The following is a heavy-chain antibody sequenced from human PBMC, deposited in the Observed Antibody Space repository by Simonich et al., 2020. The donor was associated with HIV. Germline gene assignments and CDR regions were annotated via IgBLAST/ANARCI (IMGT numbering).Heavy chain of an antibody. Sequence: QVLLQESGPGLVKPSETLSLTCSVSVGSISSSNYYWGWIRQPPGKGLEWIGSIYYSGTTYYNPSLKSRVSISVDTSKTQFSLKLTSVTAADTAVYYCARRVSVSSGSPRYFDSWGHGTLVTVSS. CDR2: IYYSGTT. J-gene: IGHJ4*01. CDR1: VGSISSSNYY. V-gene: IGHV4-39*01. CDR3: ARRVSVSSGSPRYFDS. D-gene: IGHD3-10*01.